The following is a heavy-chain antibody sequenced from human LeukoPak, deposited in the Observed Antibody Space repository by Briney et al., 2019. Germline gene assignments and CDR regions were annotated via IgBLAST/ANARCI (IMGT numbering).Heavy chain of an antibody. D-gene: IGHD3-10*01. Sequence: ASVKVSCKASGYTFTSYAMHWVRQAPGQRLEWMGWINAGNGNTKYSQKFQGRVTITRDTSASTAYMELSRLRSDDTAVYYCARTGKELLWFGTTTKFDPWGQGTLVTVSS. J-gene: IGHJ5*02. V-gene: IGHV1-3*01. CDR3: ARTGKELLWFGTTTKFDP. CDR1: GYTFTSYA. CDR2: INAGNGNT.